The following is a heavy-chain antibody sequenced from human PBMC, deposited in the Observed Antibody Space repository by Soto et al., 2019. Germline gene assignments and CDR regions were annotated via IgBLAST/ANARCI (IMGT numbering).Heavy chain of an antibody. D-gene: IGHD1-26*01. CDR1: GYTFTSYA. J-gene: IGHJ4*02. V-gene: IGHV1-3*01. CDR2: INAGNGNT. Sequence: QVQLVQSGAEVKKPGASVKVSCKASGYTFTSYAMHWVRKAPGQRLEWMGWINAGNGNTKYSQKFQGRVTITRDTPASTAYMELSSLRSEDTADYYCARGLGLYYFDYWGQGTLVTVSS. CDR3: ARGLGLYYFDY.